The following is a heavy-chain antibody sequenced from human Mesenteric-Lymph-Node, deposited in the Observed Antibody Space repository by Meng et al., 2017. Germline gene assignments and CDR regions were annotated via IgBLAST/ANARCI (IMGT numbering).Heavy chain of an antibody. CDR3: ARDGEYCSGGSCYRRSLEFDY. CDR2: LSGDDGST. V-gene: IGHV1-18*04. CDR1: GYTFSSHG. Sequence: QVYLVQSGSELEKPAASVTVSFKASGYTFSSHGSTWLRQAPGQCLEWIGWLSGDDGSTNYAQKLRGRVTVTTDISTSTAYMELRSLRFDDTAVYYCARDGEYCSGGSCYRRSLEFDYWGQGTLVTVSS. D-gene: IGHD2-15*01. J-gene: IGHJ4*02.